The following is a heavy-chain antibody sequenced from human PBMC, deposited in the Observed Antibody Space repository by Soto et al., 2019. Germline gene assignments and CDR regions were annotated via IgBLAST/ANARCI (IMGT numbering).Heavy chain of an antibody. CDR1: VASSVSDS. J-gene: IGHJ6*02. Sequence: QVQLQESGPGLVNPSGPLSLTGRASVASSVSDSWSWIRQPPGKGLEWIGYIYYTGSTNYNPSLKSRVTISVDTSKNQFSLNLRSVTAADTAVYYCARALRGVVVVAAREMDVWGQGTTVTVSS. CDR3: ARALRGVVVVAAREMDV. V-gene: IGHV4-59*01. D-gene: IGHD2-15*01. CDR2: IYYTGST.